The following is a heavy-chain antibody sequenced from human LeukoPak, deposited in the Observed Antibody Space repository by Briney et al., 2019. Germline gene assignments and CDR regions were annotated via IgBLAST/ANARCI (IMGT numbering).Heavy chain of an antibody. V-gene: IGHV3-30-3*01. CDR2: ISYDGSNK. CDR1: GFTFSSYA. Sequence: GGSLRLSCAASGFTFSSYAMHWVRQAPGKGLEWVAVISYDGSNKYYADSVKGQFTISRDNSKNTLYLQMNSLRTEDTAVYYCARAFPGGSFDYWGQGTLVTVSS. D-gene: IGHD3-10*01. J-gene: IGHJ4*02. CDR3: ARAFPGGSFDY.